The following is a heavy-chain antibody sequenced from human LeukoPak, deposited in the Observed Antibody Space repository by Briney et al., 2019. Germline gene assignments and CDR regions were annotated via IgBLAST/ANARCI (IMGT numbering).Heavy chain of an antibody. CDR3: ARVGSSWYSFDY. D-gene: IGHD6-13*01. Sequence: ASVTVSCTASGYTFTGYYMHWVRQAPGQGLEWMGWINPNGGDTNFAQKFQGRVTMTRDASISTADMELSRLTSDDTAVYYCARVGSSWYSFDYWGQGTLVTVSS. CDR1: GYTFTGYY. V-gene: IGHV1-2*02. J-gene: IGHJ4*02. CDR2: INPNGGDT.